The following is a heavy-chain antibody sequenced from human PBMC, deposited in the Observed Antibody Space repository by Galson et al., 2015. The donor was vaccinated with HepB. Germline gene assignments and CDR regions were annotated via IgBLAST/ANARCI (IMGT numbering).Heavy chain of an antibody. CDR3: ATVRVTGYYLVNWFDP. Sequence: SVKVSCKVSGYTLTELSMHWVRQAPGKGLEWMGGFDPEDGETIYAQKFQGRVTMTEDTSTDTAYMELSSLRSEDTAVYYCATVRVTGYYLVNWFDPWGQGTLVTVSS. D-gene: IGHD3-22*01. V-gene: IGHV1-24*01. CDR1: GYTLTELS. CDR2: FDPEDGET. J-gene: IGHJ5*02.